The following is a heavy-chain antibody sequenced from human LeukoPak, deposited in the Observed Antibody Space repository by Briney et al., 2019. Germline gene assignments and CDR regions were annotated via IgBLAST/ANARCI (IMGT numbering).Heavy chain of an antibody. CDR3: ARGGPGGTYYYDSSGYQQGYYYGMDA. CDR1: GGSFSGYY. V-gene: IGHV4-34*01. D-gene: IGHD3-22*01. J-gene: IGHJ6*02. Sequence: PSETLSLTCAVYGGSFSGYYWSWIRQPPGKGLEWIGEINHSGSTKYNPSLKSRLTISVDTAKNQFSLKLSSVTAADTAVYYCARGGPGGTYYYDSSGYQQGYYYGMDAWGQGTTVTVSS. CDR2: INHSGST.